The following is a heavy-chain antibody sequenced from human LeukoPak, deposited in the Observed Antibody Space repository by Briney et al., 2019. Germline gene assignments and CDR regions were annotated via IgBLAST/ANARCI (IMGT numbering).Heavy chain of an antibody. D-gene: IGHD6-19*01. CDR3: ARVQYSSGWKFYYYGMDV. CDR1: GYTFTGYY. J-gene: IGHJ6*02. V-gene: IGHV1-2*06. CDR2: INPNSGGT. Sequence: GASVKVSCKASGYTFTGYYMHWVRQAPGQGLEWMGRINPNSGGTNYAQKFQGRVTITRDTSASTAYMELSSLRSEDTAVYYCARVQYSSGWKFYYYGMDVWGQGTTVTVSS.